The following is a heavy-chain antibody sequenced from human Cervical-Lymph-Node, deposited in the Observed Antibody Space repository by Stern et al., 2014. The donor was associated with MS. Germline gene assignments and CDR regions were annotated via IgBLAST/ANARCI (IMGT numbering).Heavy chain of an antibody. D-gene: IGHD3-22*01. CDR2: VYHNGNT. CDR3: ARAQYSTGYWAAFDY. V-gene: IGHV4-59*01. Sequence: QVQLVQSGPGLVKPSETLSLTCTVSGVSITSFYWSWIRQPPGKGLEWIGYVYHNGNTNYNPYLKSRVIMSVDTSKNQFSLKLNSVTAADTALYYCARAQYSTGYWAAFDYWGQGTLVAVSS. CDR1: GVSITSFY. J-gene: IGHJ4*02.